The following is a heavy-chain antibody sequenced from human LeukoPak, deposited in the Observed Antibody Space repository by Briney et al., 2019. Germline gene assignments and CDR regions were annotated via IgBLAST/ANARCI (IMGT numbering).Heavy chain of an antibody. CDR2: ISDDGRST. CDR1: GFTFDDSV. D-gene: IGHD4-17*01. V-gene: IGHV3-43*02. J-gene: IGHJ4*02. CDR3: AKDSNTVTTPFDY. Sequence: SGGSLRLSCAASGFTFDDSVMHWVRQSPGKGLEWVSLISDDGRSTYYADFVKGRFTISRDNSKNTLYLQMNSLRAEDTAVYYCAKDSNTVTTPFDYWGQGTLVTVSS.